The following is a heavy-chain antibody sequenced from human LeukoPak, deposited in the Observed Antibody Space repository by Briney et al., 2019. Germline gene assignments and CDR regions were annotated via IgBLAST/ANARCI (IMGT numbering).Heavy chain of an antibody. D-gene: IGHD1-1*01. CDR3: ATSVGTTGTT. V-gene: IGHV4-59*08. J-gene: IGHJ4*02. CDR2: IYYTGTT. Sequence: KSSETLSLTCTVSAGSISSYYWNWLRQSPGKGLEWIGYIYYTGTTKYNPSPTSRVTISIDTSKNQFSLKLSSVTAADTAVYYCATSVGTTGTTWGQGTLVIVSS. CDR1: AGSISSYY.